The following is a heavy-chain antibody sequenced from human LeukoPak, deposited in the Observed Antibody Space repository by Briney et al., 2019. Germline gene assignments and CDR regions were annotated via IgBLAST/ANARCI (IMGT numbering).Heavy chain of an antibody. J-gene: IGHJ6*03. CDR2: ISYDGSDK. CDR1: GFTFSSYP. V-gene: IGHV3-30*01. D-gene: IGHD6-6*01. CDR3: ARGPSRSSGYYYYSYMDV. Sequence: GGSLRLSCAASGFTFSSYPIHWVRQAPGKGLEWVALISYDGSDKNYADSVKGRFTISRDNSKNTLYLQMNSLRAEDTAVYYCARGPSRSSGYYYYSYMDVWGKGATVTVSS.